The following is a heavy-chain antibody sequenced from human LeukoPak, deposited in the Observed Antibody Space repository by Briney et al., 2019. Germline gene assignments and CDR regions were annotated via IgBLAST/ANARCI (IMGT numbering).Heavy chain of an antibody. CDR1: GFTFHSSP. CDR2: ISSSGDST. Sequence: PGGSLRLSCVVSGFTFHSSPMIWVRQAPGKGLEWVSDISSSGDSTHYADSVKGRFTISRDNSKNTLFLQMNSLRAEDTAVYYCAKRAVGAAYYFDYWGQGTLVTVSS. D-gene: IGHD2-15*01. J-gene: IGHJ4*02. CDR3: AKRAVGAAYYFDY. V-gene: IGHV3-23*01.